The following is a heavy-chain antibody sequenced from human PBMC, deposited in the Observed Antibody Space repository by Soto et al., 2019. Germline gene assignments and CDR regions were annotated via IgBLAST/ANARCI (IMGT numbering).Heavy chain of an antibody. Sequence: GSLRLSCVASGFTFRAYSMSWVRQAPGQGLEGVSSITSSSTYIYYTRSVEGRFTISRDDAKNSLHLQMNILRAEDTAVYYCARDLLEGYGHARQPDYWGQGTLVTVSS. CDR2: ITSSSTYI. J-gene: IGHJ4*02. D-gene: IGHD5-18*01. V-gene: IGHV3-21*06. CDR1: GFTFRAYS. CDR3: ARDLLEGYGHARQPDY.